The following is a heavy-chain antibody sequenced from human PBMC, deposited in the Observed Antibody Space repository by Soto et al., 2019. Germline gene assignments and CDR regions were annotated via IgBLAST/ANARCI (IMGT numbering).Heavy chain of an antibody. D-gene: IGHD3-22*01. CDR1: GGSISSYY. CDR2: IYYSGST. V-gene: IGHV4-59*01. J-gene: IGHJ4*02. Sequence: SETLSLTCTVSGGSISSYYWSWIRQPPGKGLEWIRYIYYSGSTNYNPSLKSRVTISVDTSKNQFSLKLSSVTAADTAVYYCASGGSGYYYFDYWGQGTLVTVSS. CDR3: ASGGSGYYYFDY.